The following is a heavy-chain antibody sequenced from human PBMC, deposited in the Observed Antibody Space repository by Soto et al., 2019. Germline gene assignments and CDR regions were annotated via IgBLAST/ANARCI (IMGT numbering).Heavy chain of an antibody. J-gene: IGHJ4*02. Sequence: QVQLVQSGAEVKKPGASVKVSCKASGYTFTSYGISWVRQAPGQGLEWMGWISAYNGNTNYAQKLQGRVTMTTDTSTSTAFMELRSLRSDDTAVYYCASVVVVPAATTEYYFDYWGQGTLVTVSS. D-gene: IGHD2-2*01. CDR2: ISAYNGNT. CDR1: GYTFTSYG. CDR3: ASVVVVPAATTEYYFDY. V-gene: IGHV1-18*01.